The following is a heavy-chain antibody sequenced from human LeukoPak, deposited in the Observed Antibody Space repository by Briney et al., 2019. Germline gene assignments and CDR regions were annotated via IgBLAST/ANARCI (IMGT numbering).Heavy chain of an antibody. J-gene: IGHJ4*02. CDR3: ARDRGGGSYWAY. CDR1: GGTFSSYA. Sequence: SVKVSCKASGGTFSSYAISWVRQAPGQGLEWMGRIIPIFGIANYAQKFQGRVTITADKSTSTAYMELRSLRSDDTAVYYCARDRGGGSYWAYWGQGTLVTVSS. V-gene: IGHV1-69*04. CDR2: IIPIFGIA. D-gene: IGHD1-26*01.